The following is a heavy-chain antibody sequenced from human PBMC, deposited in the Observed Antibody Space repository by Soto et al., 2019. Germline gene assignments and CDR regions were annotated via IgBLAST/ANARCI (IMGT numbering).Heavy chain of an antibody. CDR3: ARHRTKRAAMLDWFDP. Sequence: SETLSLTCAVYGGSFSGYYWSWIRQPPGKGLEWIGEINHSGSTNYNPSLKSRVTISVDTSKNQFSLKLSSVTAADTAVYYCARHRTKRAAMLDWFDPWGQGTLVTVSS. V-gene: IGHV4-34*01. CDR2: INHSGST. D-gene: IGHD2-2*01. CDR1: GGSFSGYY. J-gene: IGHJ5*02.